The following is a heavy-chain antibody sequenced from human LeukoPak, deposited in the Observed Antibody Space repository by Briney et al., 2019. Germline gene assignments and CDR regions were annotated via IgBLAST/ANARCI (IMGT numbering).Heavy chain of an antibody. J-gene: IGHJ4*02. D-gene: IGHD3-10*01. Sequence: GRPLRLSCAASGFTFSRNSMHWVRQVPGKGLEWVAVISYDGSKKYYADSVKGRFTLSRDNSKNTLYLQMNSLRAEDTAVYYCARDGLYDSGTYIDYWGQGTLVTVSS. CDR1: GFTFSRNS. CDR3: ARDGLYDSGTYIDY. V-gene: IGHV3-30-3*01. CDR2: ISYDGSKK.